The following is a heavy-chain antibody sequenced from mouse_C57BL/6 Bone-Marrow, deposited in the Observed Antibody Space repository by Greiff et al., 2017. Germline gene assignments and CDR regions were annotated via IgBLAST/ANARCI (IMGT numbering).Heavy chain of an antibody. Sequence: VQLQESGAELVRPGTSVKVSCKASGYAFTNYLIEWVKQRPGQGLEWIGVINPGSGGTNYNEKFKGKATLPADKSSSTAYMQLSSLTSEDSAVYFCARRYYGSIPYAMDYWGQGTSVTVSS. CDR3: ARRYYGSIPYAMDY. CDR1: GYAFTNYL. J-gene: IGHJ4*01. D-gene: IGHD1-1*01. CDR2: INPGSGGT. V-gene: IGHV1-54*01.